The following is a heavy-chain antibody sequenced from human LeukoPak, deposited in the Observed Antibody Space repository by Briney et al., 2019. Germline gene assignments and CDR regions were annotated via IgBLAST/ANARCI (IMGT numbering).Heavy chain of an antibody. CDR3: ARDVGATPGYFDY. D-gene: IGHD1-26*01. V-gene: IGHV4-39*06. CDR2: IYYSGST. CDR1: GGSISSSSYY. Sequence: SQTLSLTCAVSGGSISSSSYYWGWIRQPPGKGLEWIGSIYYSGSTYYNPSLKSRVTISVDTSKNQFPLKLSSVTAADTAVYYCARDVGATPGYFDYWGQGTLVTVSS. J-gene: IGHJ4*02.